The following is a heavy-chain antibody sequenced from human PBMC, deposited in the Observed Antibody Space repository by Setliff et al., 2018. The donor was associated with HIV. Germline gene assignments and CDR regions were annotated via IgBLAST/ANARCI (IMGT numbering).Heavy chain of an antibody. Sequence: SETLSLTCAVYGGSFSNYYWSWIRQPAGKRLEWIGRIYSTGSTNYNPSLESRVTISVDTSKNQFSLKLSSVSAADTAVYHCARVGAGGAFDIWGQGTMVTVSS. D-gene: IGHD3-16*01. CDR2: IYSTGST. V-gene: IGHV4-59*10. CDR3: ARVGAGGAFDI. CDR1: GGSFSNYY. J-gene: IGHJ3*02.